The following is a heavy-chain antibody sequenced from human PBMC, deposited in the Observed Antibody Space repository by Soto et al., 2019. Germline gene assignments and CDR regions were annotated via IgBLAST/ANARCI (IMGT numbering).Heavy chain of an antibody. CDR3: AREWGDKPY. CDR2: INSDGSST. J-gene: IGHJ4*02. Sequence: PGGSLRLSCAASGFTFTNYWMQWVRQAPGKGLVWVSRINSDGSSTSYADSVKGRFTISRDNAKNTLYLQMNSLRAEDTAVYYCAREWGDKPYWGQGTLVTVSS. D-gene: IGHD2-21*02. CDR1: GFTFTNYW. V-gene: IGHV3-74*01.